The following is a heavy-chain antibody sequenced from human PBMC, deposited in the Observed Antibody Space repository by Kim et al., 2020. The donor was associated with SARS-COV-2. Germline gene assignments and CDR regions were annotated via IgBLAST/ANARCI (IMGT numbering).Heavy chain of an antibody. CDR2: IIPIFGTA. D-gene: IGHD2-2*01. Sequence: SVKVSCKASGGTFSSYAISWVRQAPGQGLEWMGGIIPIFGTANYAQKFQGRVTITADESTSTAYMELSSLRSEDTAVYYCAKVPPAAIIEDYYYYGMDVWGQGTTVTVSS. CDR3: AKVPPAAIIEDYYYYGMDV. CDR1: GGTFSSYA. J-gene: IGHJ6*02. V-gene: IGHV1-69*13.